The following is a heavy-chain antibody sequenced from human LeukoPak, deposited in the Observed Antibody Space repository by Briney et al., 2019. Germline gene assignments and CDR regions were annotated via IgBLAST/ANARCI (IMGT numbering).Heavy chain of an antibody. D-gene: IGHD4-17*01. Sequence: PGGSLRLSCAASGFTFSSYSMNWVRQAPGKGLEWVSSISSSSSYIYYADSVKGRFTISRDNAKNSLYLQMNSLRAEDTAVYYCARVKYGDYANTDYWGQGTLVTVSS. CDR2: ISSSSSYI. J-gene: IGHJ4*02. V-gene: IGHV3-21*01. CDR1: GFTFSSYS. CDR3: ARVKYGDYANTDY.